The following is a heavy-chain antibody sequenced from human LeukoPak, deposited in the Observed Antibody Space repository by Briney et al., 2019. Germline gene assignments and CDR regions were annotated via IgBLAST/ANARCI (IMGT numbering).Heavy chain of an antibody. J-gene: IGHJ4*02. D-gene: IGHD2/OR15-2a*01. CDR1: GFTFSTYA. CDR2: IGGSGDST. CDR3: ARDAYFSEPAQN. V-gene: IGHV3-23*01. Sequence: GGSLRLSCAASGFTFSTYAMSWVRQAPGKGLEWVSAIGGSGDSTNYADSVKGRFTISRDNAKNSLYLQMNSLRAEDTAVYYCARDAYFSEPAQNWGQGTLVTVSS.